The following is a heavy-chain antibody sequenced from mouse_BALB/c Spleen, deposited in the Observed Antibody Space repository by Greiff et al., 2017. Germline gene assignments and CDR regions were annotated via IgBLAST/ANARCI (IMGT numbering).Heavy chain of an antibody. CDR3: TKGDGNWYFDV. CDR2: IYPSDSYT. V-gene: IGHV1-69*02. J-gene: IGHJ1*01. D-gene: IGHD2-1*01. CDR1: GYTFTSYW. Sequence: QVQLQQSGAELVRPGASVKLSCKASGYTFTSYWINWVKQRPGQGLEWIGNIYPSDSYTNYNQKFKDKATLTVDKSSSTAYMQLSSPTSEDSAVYYCTKGDGNWYFDVWGAGTTVTVSS.